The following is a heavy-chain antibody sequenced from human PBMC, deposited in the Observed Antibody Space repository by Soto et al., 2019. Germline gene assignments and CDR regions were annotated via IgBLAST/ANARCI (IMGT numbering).Heavy chain of an antibody. CDR2: TYPFDSDT. CDR1: GYTLTYYW. V-gene: IGHV5-51*01. J-gene: IGHJ4*01. CDR3: GRHYGGDTTGIDY. D-gene: IGHD3-16*01. Sequence: GEPRKGTGESSGYTLTYYWIGWVRQMPGKGLEWMGVTYPFDSDTRYSPSFQGRVTISAVQSTNTAYLELSRLQDSDTAIYYCGRHYGGDTTGIDYWGQGSLVTVSS.